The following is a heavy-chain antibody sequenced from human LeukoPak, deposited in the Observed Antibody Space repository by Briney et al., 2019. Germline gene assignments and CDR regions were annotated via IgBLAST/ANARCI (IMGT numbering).Heavy chain of an antibody. J-gene: IGHJ6*02. Sequence: GGSLRLSCAASGFTFSRSDMIWVRQAPGKGLEWVSSISSSSSYIYYADSVKGRFTISRDNAKNSLYLQMNSLRAEDTAVYYCARSSYYDFWSGPYGMDVWGQGTTVTVSS. CDR2: ISSSSSYI. V-gene: IGHV3-21*01. D-gene: IGHD3-3*01. CDR3: ARSSYYDFWSGPYGMDV. CDR1: GFTFSRSD.